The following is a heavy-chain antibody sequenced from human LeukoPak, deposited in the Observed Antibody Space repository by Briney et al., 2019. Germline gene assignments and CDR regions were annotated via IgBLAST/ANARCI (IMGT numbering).Heavy chain of an antibody. V-gene: IGHV4-59*01. CDR2: IYYSGST. CDR3: ARGQNPFSSSYWFDP. D-gene: IGHD6-13*01. Sequence: ETLSLTCTVSGGSISSYYWSWIRQPPGKGLEWIGYIYYSGSTNYNPSLKSRVTISVDTSKNQFSLKLSSVTAADTAVYYCARGQNPFSSSYWFDPWGQGTLVTVSS. J-gene: IGHJ5*02. CDR1: GGSISSYY.